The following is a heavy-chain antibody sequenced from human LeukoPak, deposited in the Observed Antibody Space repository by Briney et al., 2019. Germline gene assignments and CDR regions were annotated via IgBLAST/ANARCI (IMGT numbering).Heavy chain of an antibody. D-gene: IGHD4-23*01. CDR2: INHSGST. CDR3: AREVADYGGYYYYHYMDV. CDR1: GGSFSGYY. J-gene: IGHJ6*03. V-gene: IGHV4-34*01. Sequence: SETLSLTCAVYGGSFSGYYWSWIRQPPGKVLEWIGEINHSGSTNYNPSLKSRVTISVDTSKNQFSLKLSSVTAADTAMYYCAREVADYGGYYYYHYMDVWGKGTTVTISS.